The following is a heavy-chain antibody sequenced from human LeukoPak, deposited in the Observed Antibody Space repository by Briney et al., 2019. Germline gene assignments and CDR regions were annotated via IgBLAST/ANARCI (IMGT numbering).Heavy chain of an antibody. D-gene: IGHD7-27*01. Sequence: PSETLSLTCTVSGGPINNYYWSWIRQPPGEGLEWIGYIRYSGTTNYKPSLRSRVTISVDTSKNQFSLKLTSVTAADTAVYYCARLGYWGGGKYYFDFWGQGILVTVSS. CDR1: GGPINNYY. J-gene: IGHJ4*02. CDR3: ARLGYWGGGKYYFDF. V-gene: IGHV4-59*01. CDR2: IRYSGTT.